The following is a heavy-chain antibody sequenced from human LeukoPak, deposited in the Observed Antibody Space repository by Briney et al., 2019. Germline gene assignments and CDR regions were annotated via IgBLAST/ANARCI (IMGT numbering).Heavy chain of an antibody. CDR2: ISYDGSNK. J-gene: IGHJ6*02. V-gene: IGHV3-30*18. D-gene: IGHD3-10*01. CDR3: AKVYGSGPPVYYYYYGMDV. CDR1: GFTFSSYG. Sequence: PGRSLRLSCAASGFTFSSYGMHWVRQAPGKGLEWVAVISYDGSNKYYADSVKGRFTISRDNSKNTLYLQMSSLRAEDTAVYYCAKVYGSGPPVYYYYYGMDVWGQGTTVTVSS.